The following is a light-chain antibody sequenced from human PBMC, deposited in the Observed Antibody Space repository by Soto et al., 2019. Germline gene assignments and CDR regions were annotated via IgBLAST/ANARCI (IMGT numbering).Light chain of an antibody. CDR1: QSISSY. CDR2: AAS. CDR3: QQSYSTPRT. J-gene: IGKJ1*01. Sequence: DIQMTQSPSSLSASVGDRVTITCRANQSISSYLNWYQQKPEKAPKLLIYAASSLQSGVPPRFSGSGSGTDFTLPISSLQPEDFATYYCQQSYSTPRTFGQGTKVEIK. V-gene: IGKV1-39*01.